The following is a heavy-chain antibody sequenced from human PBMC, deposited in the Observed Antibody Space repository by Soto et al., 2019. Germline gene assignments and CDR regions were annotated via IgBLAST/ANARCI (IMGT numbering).Heavy chain of an antibody. CDR3: ARLAAAGTSPHWFDP. CDR1: GYTLTELS. Sequence: ASVKVSCKVSGYTLTELSMHWVRQAPGKGLEWMGGFDPEDGETIYAQKFQGRVTMTADTSTGTAYMELSSLRSEDTAVYYCARLAAAGTSPHWFDPWGQGTLVTVS. D-gene: IGHD6-13*01. J-gene: IGHJ5*02. CDR2: FDPEDGET. V-gene: IGHV1-24*01.